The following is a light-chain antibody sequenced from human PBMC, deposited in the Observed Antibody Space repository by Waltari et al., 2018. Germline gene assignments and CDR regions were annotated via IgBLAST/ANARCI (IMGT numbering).Light chain of an antibody. CDR2: GDT. Sequence: QSVLTQPPSVSGAPGQKFTISCTGTSSNIRAGYGVHWYQQLPGAAPKLLISGDTNRPSGVPDRFSGSKSGTSASLAITGLQAEDEADYYCQAYDSSLRGYVFGTGTKVAVL. CDR1: SSNIRAGYG. CDR3: QAYDSSLRGYV. J-gene: IGLJ1*01. V-gene: IGLV1-40*01.